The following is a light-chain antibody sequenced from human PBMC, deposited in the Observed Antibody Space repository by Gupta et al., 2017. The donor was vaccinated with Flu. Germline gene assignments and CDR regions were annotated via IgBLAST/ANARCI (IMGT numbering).Light chain of an antibody. Sequence: EIVMTQSPVTLSVSPGERATLSCRASQSVSSNLAWYQQKPGQAPRLLIYGASTRATGIPARFSGSGSGTEFTLTISSLQSEDFAVYYCQQYDNWPPFTFGPGTQVDIK. CDR2: GAS. CDR3: QQYDNWPPFT. V-gene: IGKV3-15*01. CDR1: QSVSSN. J-gene: IGKJ3*01.